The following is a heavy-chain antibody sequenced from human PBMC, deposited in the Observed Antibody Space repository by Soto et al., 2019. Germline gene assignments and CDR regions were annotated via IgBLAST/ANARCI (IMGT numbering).Heavy chain of an antibody. V-gene: IGHV3-23*01. J-gene: IGHJ6*02. Sequence: GGSLRLSCAASGFTFSSYAMSWVRQAPGKGLEWVSATSGSGGSTYYADSVKGRFTISRDNSKNTLYLQMNSLRAEDTAVYYCAKSEPLLYYDFWSGYGGMDVWGQGTTVTVSS. CDR3: AKSEPLLYYDFWSGYGGMDV. D-gene: IGHD3-3*01. CDR1: GFTFSSYA. CDR2: TSGSGGST.